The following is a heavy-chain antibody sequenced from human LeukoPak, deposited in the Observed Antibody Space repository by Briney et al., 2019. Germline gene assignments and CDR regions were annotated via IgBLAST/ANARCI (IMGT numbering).Heavy chain of an antibody. Sequence: GGSLRLSCAASGFRFTGYWMTWVRQAPGKGLEWVARLHPAGSERNYVGSVEGRFTVSGDNAKSSLYLQMNSLRVEDTAVYYCARGGYSFDYLGQGTLVTVSS. J-gene: IGHJ4*02. V-gene: IGHV3-7*01. CDR3: ARGGYSFDY. CDR1: GFRFTGYW. D-gene: IGHD5-12*01. CDR2: LHPAGSER.